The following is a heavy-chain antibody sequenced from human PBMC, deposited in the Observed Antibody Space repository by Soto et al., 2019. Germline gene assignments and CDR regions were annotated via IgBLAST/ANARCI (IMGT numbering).Heavy chain of an antibody. D-gene: IGHD1-26*01. CDR2: SSGSGGST. CDR1: GFTFSSYA. J-gene: IGHJ6*02. V-gene: IGHV3-23*01. Sequence: EVQLLESGGGLVQPGGSLRFCWAASGFTFSSYAMSWVRQAPGKVLEWVSASSGSGGSTYYADSVKGRFTISRENSKNTLYLQMNSLRAADTAVYYCASGRGRGSLIFSCMDVWGQGTTLTVSS. CDR3: ASGRGRGSLIFSCMDV.